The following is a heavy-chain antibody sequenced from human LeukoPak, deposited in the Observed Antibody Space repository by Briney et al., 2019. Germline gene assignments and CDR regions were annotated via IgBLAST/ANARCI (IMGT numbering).Heavy chain of an antibody. CDR2: INWNGGST. Sequence: GGSLRLSCAASGFTFDDYGMSWVRQAPGKGLDWVSGINWNGGSTGYADSVKGRFTISRDNAKNSLYLQMNSLRAEDTALYYCARVNYYYDSNGSYEFDYWGQGTLVTVSS. CDR3: ARVNYYYDSNGSYEFDY. J-gene: IGHJ4*02. D-gene: IGHD3-22*01. V-gene: IGHV3-20*04. CDR1: GFTFDDYG.